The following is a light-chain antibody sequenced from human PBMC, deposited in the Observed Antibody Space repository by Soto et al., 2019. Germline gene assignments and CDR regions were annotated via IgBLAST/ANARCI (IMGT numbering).Light chain of an antibody. Sequence: QSVLTQPASVSASPGQSITISCTGTSSDVGGYNYVSWYQQYPDKAPKLMIYEVSNRPSGISNRFSGSKTGNTASLTISGLQAEDEADYYCSSYTHSNTLVFGGGTKLTVL. V-gene: IGLV2-14*01. J-gene: IGLJ2*01. CDR3: SSYTHSNTLV. CDR2: EVS. CDR1: SSDVGGYNY.